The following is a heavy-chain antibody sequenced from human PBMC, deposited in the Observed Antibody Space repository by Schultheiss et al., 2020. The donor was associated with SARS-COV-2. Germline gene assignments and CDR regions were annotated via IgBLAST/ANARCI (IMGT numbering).Heavy chain of an antibody. CDR2: IYYSGST. CDR3: ARDGGGSSWYVH. D-gene: IGHD6-13*01. CDR1: GGSISSSSYY. J-gene: IGHJ5*02. V-gene: IGHV4-61*05. Sequence: SQTLSLTCTVSGGSISSSSYYWGWIRQPPGKGLEWIGYIYYSGSTNYNPSLKSRVTISVDTSKNQFSLKLSSVTAADTAVYYCARDGGGSSWYVHWGQGTLVTVSS.